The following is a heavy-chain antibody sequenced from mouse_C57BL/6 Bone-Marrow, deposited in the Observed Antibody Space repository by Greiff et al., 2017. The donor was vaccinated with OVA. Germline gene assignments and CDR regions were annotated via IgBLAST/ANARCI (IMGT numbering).Heavy chain of an antibody. J-gene: IGHJ4*01. CDR3: ARDGDYGNPYAMDY. Sequence: VQGVESGAELVKPGDSVKISCKASGYAFSSYWMNWVKQMPGKGLEWIGPIYPGAADTNSNGTFKGKATLTADKSSSTAYMQLSSLTSEDSAVYFCARDGDYGNPYAMDYWGQGTSVTVSS. V-gene: IGHV1-80*01. CDR1: GYAFSSYW. CDR2: IYPGAADT. D-gene: IGHD2-1*01.